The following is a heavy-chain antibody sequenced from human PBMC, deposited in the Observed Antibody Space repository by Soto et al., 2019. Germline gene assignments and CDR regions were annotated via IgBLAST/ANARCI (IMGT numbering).Heavy chain of an antibody. CDR1: GGSISSGDYY. CDR3: ARDVIVVVPAAISRSGPYYYYGMDA. Sequence: PSETLSLTCTVSGGSISSGDYYWSWIRQPPGKGLEWIGYIYYSGSTYYNPSLKSRVTISVDTSKNQFSLKLSSVTAADTAVYYCARDVIVVVPAAISRSGPYYYYGMDAWGQGTTVTVSS. V-gene: IGHV4-30-4*01. CDR2: IYYSGST. J-gene: IGHJ6*02. D-gene: IGHD2-2*02.